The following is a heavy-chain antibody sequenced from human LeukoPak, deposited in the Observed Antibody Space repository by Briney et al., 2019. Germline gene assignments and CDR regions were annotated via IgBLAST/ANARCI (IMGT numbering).Heavy chain of an antibody. J-gene: IGHJ4*02. CDR1: GFTFSDYY. D-gene: IGHD2-15*01. Sequence: PGGSLGLSCAASGFTFSDYYMSWIRQAPGKGLEWVSYISSSSSYTNYADSVKGRFTISRDNAKNSLYLQMNSLRAEDTAVYYCARVARTERYCSGGSCSYYFDYWGQGTLVTVSS. CDR2: ISSSSSYT. CDR3: ARVARTERYCSGGSCSYYFDY. V-gene: IGHV3-11*05.